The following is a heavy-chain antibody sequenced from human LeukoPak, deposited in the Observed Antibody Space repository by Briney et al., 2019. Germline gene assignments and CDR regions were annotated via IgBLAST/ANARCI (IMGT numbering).Heavy chain of an antibody. V-gene: IGHV1-18*01. CDR3: ARDGIAAAGNWFDP. Sequence: ASVKVSCKASGHTFTSYGIRWVRQAPGEGLEWMGWISAYNGNTNYAQKLQGRVTMTTDTSTSTAYMELRSLRSDDTAVYYCARDGIAAAGNWFDPWGQGTLVTVSS. CDR1: GHTFTSYG. J-gene: IGHJ5*02. D-gene: IGHD6-13*01. CDR2: ISAYNGNT.